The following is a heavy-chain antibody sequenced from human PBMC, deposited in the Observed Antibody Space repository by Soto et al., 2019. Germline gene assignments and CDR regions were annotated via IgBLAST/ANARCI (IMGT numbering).Heavy chain of an antibody. D-gene: IGHD6-6*01. Sequence: GGSVKVSCKASGGTFSSYAISWVRQAPGQGLEWMGGIIPIFGTANYAQKFQGRVTITADESTSTAYMELSSLRSEDTAVYYCARDMEACSEGIAARCGMDVWGQGTTVTVS. CDR1: GGTFSSYA. CDR2: IIPIFGTA. CDR3: ARDMEACSEGIAARCGMDV. V-gene: IGHV1-69*13. J-gene: IGHJ6*02.